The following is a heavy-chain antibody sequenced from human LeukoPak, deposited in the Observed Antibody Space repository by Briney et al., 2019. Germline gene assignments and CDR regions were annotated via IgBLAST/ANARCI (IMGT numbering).Heavy chain of an antibody. CDR1: GGSIRSYY. V-gene: IGHV4-59*01. J-gene: IGHJ4*02. CDR3: ARTGSTVTMLYPFDH. Sequence: PSETLSLTCTVSGGSIRSYYWSWIRQPPAKGLEWNGYIYYSGSTNYNPSLKSRVSISVDTSKNQFSLKLSSVTAADTAVYYCARTGSTVTMLYPFDHWGQGTLVTVSS. D-gene: IGHD4-17*01. CDR2: IYYSGST.